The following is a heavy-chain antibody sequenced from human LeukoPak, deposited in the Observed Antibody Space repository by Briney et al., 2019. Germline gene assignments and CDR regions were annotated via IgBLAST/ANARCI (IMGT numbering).Heavy chain of an antibody. J-gene: IGHJ6*03. V-gene: IGHV1-2*02. Sequence: ASVKVSCKASGYTFTGYYMHWVRQAPGQGLEWMGWINPNSGGTNYAQKFQGRVTMTGDTSISTAYMELSRLRSDDTAVYYCARDPAAARPSIYYYYYYMDVWGKGTTVTVSS. CDR1: GYTFTGYY. CDR3: ARDPAAARPSIYYYYYYMDV. CDR2: INPNSGGT. D-gene: IGHD6-6*01.